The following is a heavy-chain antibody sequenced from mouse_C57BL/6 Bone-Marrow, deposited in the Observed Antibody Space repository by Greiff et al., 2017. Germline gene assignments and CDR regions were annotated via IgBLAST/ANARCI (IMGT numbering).Heavy chain of an antibody. CDR2: INPNYGTT. J-gene: IGHJ1*03. V-gene: IGHV1-39*01. CDR1: GYSFTDYN. CDR3: AIYYGNYVFWYFDV. D-gene: IGHD2-1*01. Sequence: LVESGPELVKPGASVKISCKASGYSFTDYNMNWVKQSNGKSLEWIGVINPNYGTTSYNQKFKGKATLTVDQSSSTAYMQLNSLTSEDSAVYYCAIYYGNYVFWYFDVWGTGTTVTVSS.